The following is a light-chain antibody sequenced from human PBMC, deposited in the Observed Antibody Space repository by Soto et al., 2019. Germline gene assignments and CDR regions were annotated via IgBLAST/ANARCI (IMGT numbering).Light chain of an antibody. CDR1: QSVLFSSNNKNY. CDR3: QQYYNVPRT. Sequence: DIVMTQSPDSLAMSLGERATINCKSSQSVLFSSNNKNYLAWYQQKPGQPPKLLISWASTREPGVPDRFSGSGSGTDFTLTISSLQAEDEAVYYCQQYYNVPRTFGQGTKVEI. J-gene: IGKJ1*01. CDR2: WAS. V-gene: IGKV4-1*01.